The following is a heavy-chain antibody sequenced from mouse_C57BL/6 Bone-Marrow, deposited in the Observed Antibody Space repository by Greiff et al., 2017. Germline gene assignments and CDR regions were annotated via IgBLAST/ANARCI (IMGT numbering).Heavy chain of an antibody. Sequence: EVQRVESGAELVRPGASVKLSCTASGFNIKDDYMHWVKQRPEQGLEWIGWIDPENGDTEYASKFQGKATITADTSSNTAYLQLSSLTSEDTAVYYCTTYYYGSSGWGQGTTLTVSS. V-gene: IGHV14-4*01. CDR3: TTYYYGSSG. CDR2: IDPENGDT. D-gene: IGHD1-1*01. CDR1: GFNIKDDY. J-gene: IGHJ2*01.